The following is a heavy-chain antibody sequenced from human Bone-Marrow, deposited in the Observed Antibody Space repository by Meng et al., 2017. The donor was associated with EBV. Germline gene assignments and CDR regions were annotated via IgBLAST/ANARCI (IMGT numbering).Heavy chain of an antibody. V-gene: IGHV4-39*01. D-gene: IGHD3-9*01. Sequence: QLRLGESGPGLFKPSDTLSFTCPVSGDSTSSSSYYWGWIRQPPGKGPEWIGSIYYSGSTYYNPSLKSRVTILEDTSKNQFSLKLSSVTAADTAVYYCARQMGYNILTGYYHFDYWGQGTLVTVSS. J-gene: IGHJ4*02. CDR1: GDSTSSSSYY. CDR3: ARQMGYNILTGYYHFDY. CDR2: IYYSGST.